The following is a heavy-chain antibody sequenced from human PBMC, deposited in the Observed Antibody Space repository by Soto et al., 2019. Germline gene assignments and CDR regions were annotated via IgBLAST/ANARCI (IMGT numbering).Heavy chain of an antibody. J-gene: IGHJ6*02. CDR1: GDSLRGQS. Sequence: SETLSLTCAVVGDSLRGQSWNWIRQSPGKGLEWIGELDQSGGTNYNPSLKSRAIISDDTSKNQFSLTLTSVTAADTAVYYCAREDSYSWSGGSLDVWGQGTTVTVSS. CDR3: AREDSYSWSGGSLDV. D-gene: IGHD1-26*01. V-gene: IGHV4-34*01. CDR2: LDQSGGT.